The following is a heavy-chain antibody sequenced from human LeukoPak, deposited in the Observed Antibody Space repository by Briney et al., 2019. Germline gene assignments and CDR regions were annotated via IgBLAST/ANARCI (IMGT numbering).Heavy chain of an antibody. CDR3: ARDRDYYDSSGKFDY. Sequence: PGGSLRLSCAASGFTFSSYAMHWVRQAPGKGLEWVAVISYGGSNKYYADSVKGRFTISRDNSKNTLYLQMNSLRAEDTAVYYCARDRDYYDSSGKFDYWGQGTLVTVSS. CDR1: GFTFSSYA. D-gene: IGHD3-22*01. J-gene: IGHJ4*02. CDR2: ISYGGSNK. V-gene: IGHV3-30-3*01.